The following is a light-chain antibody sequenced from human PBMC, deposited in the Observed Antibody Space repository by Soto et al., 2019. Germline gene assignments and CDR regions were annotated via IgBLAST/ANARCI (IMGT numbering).Light chain of an antibody. CDR1: QSVSSY. CDR3: QQRSNRLT. Sequence: EIVLTQSPATLSLSPGDRATLSCRASQSVSSYLAWYQQKPGKAPRLLIYDASNRDTGIPARFSGSGSGTYSTIIISSLEQDYVADYYCQQRSNRLTFGGGTRVEIK. V-gene: IGKV3-11*01. J-gene: IGKJ4*01. CDR2: DAS.